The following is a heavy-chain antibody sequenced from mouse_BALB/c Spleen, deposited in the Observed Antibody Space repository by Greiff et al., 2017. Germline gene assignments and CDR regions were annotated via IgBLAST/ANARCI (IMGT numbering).Heavy chain of an antibody. Sequence: QVQLQQPGAELVKPGASVKLSCKASGYTFTSYWMHWVKQRPGQGLEWIGEINPSNGRTNYNEKFKSKATLTVDKSSSTAYMQLSSLTSEDSAVYYCARRGGSSSFAYWGQGTLVTVSA. V-gene: IGHV1S81*02. CDR3: ARRGGSSSFAY. D-gene: IGHD1-1*01. CDR1: GYTFTSYW. CDR2: INPSNGRT. J-gene: IGHJ3*01.